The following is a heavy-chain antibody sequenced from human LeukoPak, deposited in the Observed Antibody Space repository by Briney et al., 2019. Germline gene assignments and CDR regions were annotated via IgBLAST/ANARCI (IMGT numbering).Heavy chain of an antibody. CDR1: GYTFTSYD. CDR2: MNPNSGNT. V-gene: IGHV1-8*01. CDR3: ARGDELYGSSWYGAFDI. J-gene: IGHJ3*02. D-gene: IGHD6-13*01. Sequence: ASVKVSCKASGYTFTSYDINWVRQATGQGLEWMGWMNPNSGNTGYAQKFQGRVTMTRNTSISTAYMELSSLRSEDTAVYYCARGDELYGSSWYGAFDIWGQGTMVTVSS.